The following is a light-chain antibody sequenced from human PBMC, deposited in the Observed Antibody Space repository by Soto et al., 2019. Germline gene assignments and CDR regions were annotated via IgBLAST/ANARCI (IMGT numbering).Light chain of an antibody. CDR2: DTY. V-gene: IGKV3-20*01. CDR3: QQYGRA. J-gene: IGKJ3*01. Sequence: EIVLTQPPATLSLSPGERATLSCWASQSVNRYLAWYKQKHGQATRLLIYDTYTRATGIPDMFSGSGSGTDLTLTISRLEPEEVAVYYCQQYGRAFGPGTKVDIK. CDR1: QSVNRY.